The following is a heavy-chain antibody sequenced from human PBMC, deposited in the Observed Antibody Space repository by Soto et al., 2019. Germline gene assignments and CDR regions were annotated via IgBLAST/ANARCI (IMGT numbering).Heavy chain of an antibody. CDR3: ARGGIFDSSGYYYFSAFDI. D-gene: IGHD3-22*01. CDR2: INAGNGNT. Sequence: QVQLVQSGAEEKKPGASVKVSCKASGYTFTSYAMHWVRQAPGQRLEWMGWINAGNGNTKYSQKFQGRVTITRDTSASTAYMERSSVRSEDTAVYYCARGGIFDSSGYYYFSAFDIWGQGTMVTVSS. J-gene: IGHJ3*02. CDR1: GYTFTSYA. V-gene: IGHV1-3*05.